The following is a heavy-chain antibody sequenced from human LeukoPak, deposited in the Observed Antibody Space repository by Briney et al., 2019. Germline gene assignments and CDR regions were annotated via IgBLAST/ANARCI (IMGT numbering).Heavy chain of an antibody. CDR3: ATPDLHCSSTSCYLDLYYFDY. CDR2: IRYDGSNK. J-gene: IGHJ4*02. CDR1: GFTFSSYG. D-gene: IGHD2-2*01. Sequence: GSLRLSCAASGFTFSSYGMHWVRQAPGKGLEWVAFIRYDGSNKYYADSVKGRFTISRDNSKNTLYLQMNSLRAEDTAVYYCATPDLHCSSTSCYLDLYYFDYWGQGTLVTVSS. V-gene: IGHV3-30*02.